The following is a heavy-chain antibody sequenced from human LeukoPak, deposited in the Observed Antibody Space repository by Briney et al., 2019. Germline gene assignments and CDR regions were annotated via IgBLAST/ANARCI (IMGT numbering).Heavy chain of an antibody. Sequence: SETLSLTCTVSGGSISSSSYYWGWIRQPPGKGLEWIGSIYYSGSTYYNPSLKSRVTISVDTSKNQFSLKLSSVTAADTAVYYCARDRGQKQLVDYWGQGTLVTVSS. CDR1: GGSISSSSYY. D-gene: IGHD6-13*01. J-gene: IGHJ4*02. CDR3: ARDRGQKQLVDY. CDR2: IYYSGST. V-gene: IGHV4-39*07.